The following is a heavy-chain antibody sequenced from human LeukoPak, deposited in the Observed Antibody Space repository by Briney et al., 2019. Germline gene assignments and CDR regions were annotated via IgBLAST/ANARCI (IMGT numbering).Heavy chain of an antibody. CDR3: ASDLDGDGYNSP. Sequence: GGSLRLSCAASGFTFSSYGMSWVRQAPGKGLEWVSAISGSGGSTYYADSVKGRFTISRDNSKNTLYLQMNSLRAEDTAVYYCASDLDGDGYNSPWGQGTLVTVSS. CDR1: GFTFSSYG. D-gene: IGHD5-24*01. J-gene: IGHJ5*02. V-gene: IGHV3-23*01. CDR2: ISGSGGST.